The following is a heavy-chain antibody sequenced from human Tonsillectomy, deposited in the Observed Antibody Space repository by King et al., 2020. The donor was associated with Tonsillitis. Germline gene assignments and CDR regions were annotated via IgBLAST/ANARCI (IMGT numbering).Heavy chain of an antibody. J-gene: IGHJ6*02. Sequence: VQLVESGGGLVQPGGSLRVSCAASGFTFSSYAMSWFRQAPGQGLDCVSGISGTRVTPYYADSVKGRLTISRDNSKNTLYLQMNSLRAEDTAVYYCAKGDMGYYYYGMDVWGQGTTVTVSS. V-gene: IGHV3-23*04. CDR3: AKGDMGYYYYGMDV. CDR2: ISGTRVTP. D-gene: IGHD3-16*01. CDR1: GFTFSSYA.